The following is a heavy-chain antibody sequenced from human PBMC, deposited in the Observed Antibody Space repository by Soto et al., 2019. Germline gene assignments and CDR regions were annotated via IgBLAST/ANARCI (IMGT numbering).Heavy chain of an antibody. CDR2: ISWNSGSI. V-gene: IGHV3-9*01. D-gene: IGHD6-13*01. Sequence: EVQLVESGGGLVQPGRSLRLSCAASGFTFDDYAMHWVRQAPGKGLXWVEGISWNSGSIGYADSVKGRFTISRDNAKNSLYLQMNSLRAEDTALYYCAKDLGYSSSWYYFDYWGQGTLGTVSS. J-gene: IGHJ4*02. CDR1: GFTFDDYA. CDR3: AKDLGYSSSWYYFDY.